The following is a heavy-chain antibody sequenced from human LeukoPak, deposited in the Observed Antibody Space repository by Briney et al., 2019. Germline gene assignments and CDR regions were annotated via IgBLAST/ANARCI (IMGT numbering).Heavy chain of an antibody. D-gene: IGHD3-9*01. CDR2: IYHSGNA. CDR3: ARHVRSDWSGYFDY. Sequence: PSETLSLTCTVSGGSISSGSYYWGWIRQPPGKGLEWIGSIYHSGNAYYNPSLNSRVTLSVDTSKNQFSLKLNSVTAADTAVYHCARHVRSDWSGYFDYWGQGTLVTVSS. J-gene: IGHJ4*02. CDR1: GGSISSGSYY. V-gene: IGHV4-39*01.